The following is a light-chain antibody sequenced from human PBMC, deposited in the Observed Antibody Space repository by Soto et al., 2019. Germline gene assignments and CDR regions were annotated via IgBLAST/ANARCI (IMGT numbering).Light chain of an antibody. CDR2: DVN. CDR3: CSYAVTDVL. Sequence: QSALTQPRSVSGSPVQSVTISCTGTSSDFGGYNYVSWYQQHPGKAPKLMIYDVNKRPSGVPDRFSGSKSGNTASLTISGLQAEDEADYYCCSYAVTDVLFGGGTKLTVL. V-gene: IGLV2-11*01. CDR1: SSDFGGYNY. J-gene: IGLJ2*01.